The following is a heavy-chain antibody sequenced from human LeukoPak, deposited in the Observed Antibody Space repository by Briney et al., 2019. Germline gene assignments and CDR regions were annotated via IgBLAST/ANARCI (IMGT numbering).Heavy chain of an antibody. CDR3: ARDDSSGYYYYGY. V-gene: IGHV4-39*07. D-gene: IGHD3-22*01. CDR2: IYYSGST. Sequence: SETLSLTCTVSGGSISSSSYYWGRIRQPPGKGLEWIGSIYYSGSTYYNPSLKSRVTISVDTSKNQFSLKLSSVTAADTAVYYCARDDSSGYYYYGYWGQGTLVTVSS. CDR1: GGSISSSSYY. J-gene: IGHJ4*02.